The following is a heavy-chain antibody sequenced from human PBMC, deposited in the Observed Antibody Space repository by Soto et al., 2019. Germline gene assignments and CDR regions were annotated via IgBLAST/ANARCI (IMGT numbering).Heavy chain of an antibody. V-gene: IGHV5-51*01. CDR2: IYPGDSDT. Sequence: GESLKISCKGSGYVFTNYGIGWVRQMPGKGLEWMGIIYPGDSDTKYSPSFQGQVTISADKSISTAYLQWSSLKASDTAMYYCARADSSGYGRFDYWGQGTLVTVS. J-gene: IGHJ4*02. CDR3: ARADSSGYGRFDY. D-gene: IGHD3-22*01. CDR1: GYVFTNYG.